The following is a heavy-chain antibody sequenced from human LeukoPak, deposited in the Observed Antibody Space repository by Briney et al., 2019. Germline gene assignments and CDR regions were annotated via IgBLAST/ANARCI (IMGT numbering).Heavy chain of an antibody. CDR1: GFIFDDYG. J-gene: IGHJ4*02. D-gene: IGHD3-10*01. CDR3: ARASWDY. V-gene: IGHV3-20*04. Sequence: GGSLRLSCEASGFIFDDYGMNWVRQVPGKGLEWVAGINWNGGKTGYADSVQGRFTISRDNSKNMVYLQMNSLRVEDTAVYYCARASWDYWGQGTLVTVSS. CDR2: INWNGGKT.